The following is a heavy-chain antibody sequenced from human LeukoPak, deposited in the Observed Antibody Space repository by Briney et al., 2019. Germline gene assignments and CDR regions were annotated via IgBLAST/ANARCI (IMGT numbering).Heavy chain of an antibody. CDR1: GYTFIDYY. D-gene: IGHD4-23*01. CDR2: INPNSGDT. CDR3: AKSGSCGNYLAFNI. Sequence: ASVKVSCKASGYTFIDYYMNWVRQAPGHGLEWIGWINPNSGDTNYAQNFQGRVIMTRDTSISTAYIELSRLKSDDTAVYYCAKSGSCGNYLAFNIWGQGTTVTVSS. V-gene: IGHV1-2*02. J-gene: IGHJ3*02.